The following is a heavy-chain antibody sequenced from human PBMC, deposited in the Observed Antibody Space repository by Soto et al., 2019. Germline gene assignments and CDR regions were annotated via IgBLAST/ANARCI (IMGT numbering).Heavy chain of an antibody. V-gene: IGHV4-59*08. CDR2: IYYSGST. D-gene: IGHD2-2*01. CDR3: ARHLRDIVVVPAASSGWGI. CDR1: GGSISSYY. Sequence: SETLSLTCTVSGGSISSYYWSWIRQPPGKGLEWIGYIYYSGSTNYNPSLKSRVTISVDTFKNQFSLKLSSVTAADTAVYYCARHLRDIVVVPAASSGWGIWGQGTMVTVSS. J-gene: IGHJ3*02.